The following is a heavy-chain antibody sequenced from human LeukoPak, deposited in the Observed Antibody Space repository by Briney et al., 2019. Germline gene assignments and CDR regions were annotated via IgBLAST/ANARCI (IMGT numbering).Heavy chain of an antibody. CDR1: GGSFSGYY. CDR3: ARGPGLTTVTDLYYFDY. J-gene: IGHJ4*02. CDR2: INHSGST. V-gene: IGHV4-34*01. Sequence: SETLSLTCAVYGGSFSGYYWSWIRQPPGKGLEWIGEINHSGSTNYDPSLKSRVTISVDTSKNQFSLKLSSVTAADTAVYYCARGPGLTTVTDLYYFDYWGQGTPVTVSS. D-gene: IGHD4-17*01.